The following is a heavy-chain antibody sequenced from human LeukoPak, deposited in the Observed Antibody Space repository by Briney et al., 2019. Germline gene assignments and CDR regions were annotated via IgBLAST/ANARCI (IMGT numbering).Heavy chain of an antibody. D-gene: IGHD2-15*01. CDR1: GYSFTTYW. J-gene: IGHJ4*02. V-gene: IGHV5-51*01. Sequence: GESLKISCKGSGYSFTTYWIGWVRQMPGKGLEWMGIIYPGGSDTRYSPSFQGQVTISADKSISTAYLQWSSLKASDTATYYCARARYCSGGSCYAEYWGQGTLVTVSS. CDR3: ARARYCSGGSCYAEY. CDR2: IYPGGSDT.